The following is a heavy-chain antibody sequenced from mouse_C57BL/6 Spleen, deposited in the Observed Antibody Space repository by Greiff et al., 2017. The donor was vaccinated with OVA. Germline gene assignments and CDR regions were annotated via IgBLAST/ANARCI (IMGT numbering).Heavy chain of an antibody. Sequence: EVKLQESGEGLVKPGGSLKLSCAASGFTFSSYAMSWVRQTPEKRLEWVAYISSGGDYIYYADTVKGRFTISRDNARNTLYLQMSSLKSEDTAMYYCTRDGLFYYGSSFYYAMDYWGQGTSVTVSS. CDR3: TRDGLFYYGSSFYYAMDY. CDR2: ISSGGDYI. D-gene: IGHD1-1*01. V-gene: IGHV5-9-1*02. J-gene: IGHJ4*01. CDR1: GFTFSSYA.